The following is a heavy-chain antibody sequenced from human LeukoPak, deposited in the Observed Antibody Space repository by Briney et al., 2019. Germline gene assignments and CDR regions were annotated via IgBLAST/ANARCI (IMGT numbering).Heavy chain of an antibody. CDR1: GFTFTSSA. J-gene: IGHJ4*02. Sequence: SVKVSCKASGFTFTSSARQWVRQARGQRLEWIGWIVVGSGNTNYAQKFQERVTITRDMSTSTAYMELSSLRSEDTAVYYCAAHGRYYGHLPDYWGQGTLVTVSS. CDR3: AAHGRYYGHLPDY. CDR2: IVVGSGNT. V-gene: IGHV1-58*02. D-gene: IGHD4-17*01.